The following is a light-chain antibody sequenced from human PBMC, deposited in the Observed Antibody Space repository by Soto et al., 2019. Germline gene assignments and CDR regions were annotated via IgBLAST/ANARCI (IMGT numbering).Light chain of an antibody. V-gene: IGKV3-15*01. Sequence: EIVMTQSPATLSVSPGERATLSCRASQSVSSNLAWYQQKPGQAPRLLIYGASTRATGIPARFSGSGSGTEFTLTISSLQSEDFAVDYCQQYNNWPSWAFGQGTKVEIK. CDR3: QQYNNWPSWA. CDR1: QSVSSN. CDR2: GAS. J-gene: IGKJ1*01.